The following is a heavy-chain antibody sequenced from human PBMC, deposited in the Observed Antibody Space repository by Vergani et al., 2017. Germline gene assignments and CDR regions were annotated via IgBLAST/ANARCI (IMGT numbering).Heavy chain of an antibody. D-gene: IGHD6-13*01. CDR2: IYYSGST. J-gene: IGHJ2*01. CDR3: ARHVGAAANWYFDL. V-gene: IGHV4-59*08. CDR1: GGSISSYY. Sequence: QVQLQESGPGLVKPSETLSLTCTVSGGSISSYYWSWIRQPPGKGLEWIGYIYYSGSTNYNPSLKSRGTISVDTSKNQFSLKLSSVTAADTAVYYCARHVGAAANWYFDLWGRGTLVTVSS.